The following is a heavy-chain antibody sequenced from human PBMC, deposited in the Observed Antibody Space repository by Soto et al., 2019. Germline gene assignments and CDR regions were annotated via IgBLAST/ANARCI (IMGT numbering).Heavy chain of an antibody. CDR2: ISGSGGAT. V-gene: IGHV3-23*01. Sequence: VGSLRLSGSTSGFTFRDCAISWVREAPGKGLEWVSGISGSGGATYYTDSVEGRFTISKDFSKNTVSLQMTGLRVDDTAVYYCARTRTAFYRYYFDSWGQGALVTVSS. CDR1: GFTFRDCA. CDR3: ARTRTAFYRYYFDS. D-gene: IGHD2-21*02. J-gene: IGHJ4*02.